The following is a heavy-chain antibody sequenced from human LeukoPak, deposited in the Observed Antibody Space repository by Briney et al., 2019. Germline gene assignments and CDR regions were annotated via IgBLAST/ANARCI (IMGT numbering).Heavy chain of an antibody. CDR2: INHSGST. D-gene: IGHD6-13*01. V-gene: IGHV4-34*01. CDR1: GGSFSGYY. J-gene: IGHJ5*02. CDR3: ARRKGWLRLGYSWFDP. Sequence: SETLSLTCAVYGGSFSGYYWSWIRQPPGKGLEWIGEINHSGSTNYNPSLKSRVTISVDTSKNQFSLKLSSVTAADTAVYYCARRKGWLRLGYSWFDPWGQGTLVTVSS.